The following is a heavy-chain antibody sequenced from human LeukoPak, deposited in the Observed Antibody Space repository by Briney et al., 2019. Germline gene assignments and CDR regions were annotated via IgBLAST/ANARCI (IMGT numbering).Heavy chain of an antibody. CDR2: IKSKTDGGTT. J-gene: IGHJ4*02. V-gene: IGHV3-15*01. CDR3: TTDSSLDSGSYSASTTFDY. D-gene: IGHD1-26*01. CDR1: GFTFSNAW. Sequence: GGSLRLSCAASGFTFSNAWMSWVRQAPGKGLEWVGRIKSKTDGGTTDYAAPVKGRFTISRDDSKNTLYLQMNSLKTEDTAVYYCTTDSSLDSGSYSASTTFDYWGQGTLVTVSS.